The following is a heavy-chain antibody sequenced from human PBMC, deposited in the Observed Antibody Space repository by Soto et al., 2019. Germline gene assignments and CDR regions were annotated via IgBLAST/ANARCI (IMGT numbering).Heavy chain of an antibody. V-gene: IGHV1-69*08. Sequence: QVQLVQSGAEVKKPGSSVKVSCKASGGTFSTYTITWVRQAPGQGLEWMGRIIPIIGIINYAQKFQGRVTIAAEKFTGTAYMELTRLRSDDTAVYYCAGDADSHYNDSHASSYPWGQGTLVTVSS. D-gene: IGHD3-22*01. CDR3: AGDADSHYNDSHASSYP. J-gene: IGHJ5*02. CDR2: IIPIIGII. CDR1: GGTFSTYT.